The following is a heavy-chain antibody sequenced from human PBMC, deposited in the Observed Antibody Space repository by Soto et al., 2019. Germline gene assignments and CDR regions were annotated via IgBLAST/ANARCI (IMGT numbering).Heavy chain of an antibody. CDR2: IEGDGSST. Sequence: VGSLRLSCAASGFSFSSYWVHGVRQAPGKGLEWVSRIEGDGSSTTSADSVKGRFTVSRDDARNTLYLQMSSLRADDTAIYSCAREGLDTAGFFDVWGQGTMVTVSS. V-gene: IGHV3-74*01. J-gene: IGHJ3*01. CDR1: GFSFSSYW. D-gene: IGHD6-13*01. CDR3: AREGLDTAGFFDV.